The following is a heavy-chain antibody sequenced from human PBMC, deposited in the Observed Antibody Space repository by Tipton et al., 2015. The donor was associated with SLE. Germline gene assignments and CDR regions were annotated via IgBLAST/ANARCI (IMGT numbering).Heavy chain of an antibody. CDR1: GFTFSSYE. J-gene: IGHJ4*02. Sequence: GSLRLSCAASGFTFSSYEMNWVRQAPGKGLEWVSYISHRDSTKYYADSVKGRFTVSRDNAKNSLYLQMNSLRTEDTAVYYCARGYSSSSPFDYWGQGTLVTVSS. D-gene: IGHD6-6*01. CDR3: ARGYSSSSPFDY. V-gene: IGHV3-48*03. CDR2: ISHRDSTK.